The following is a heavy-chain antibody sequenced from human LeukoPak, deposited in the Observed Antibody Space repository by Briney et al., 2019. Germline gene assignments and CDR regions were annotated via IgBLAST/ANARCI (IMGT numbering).Heavy chain of an antibody. Sequence: ASVKVTCKASGYTFTGYYMHWVRQAPGQGLEWMGRINPNSGGTNYAQKFQGRVTMTRDTSISKAYMELSRLRSDDTAVYFCARETYNGRYYYFDYWGQGTLVTVSS. V-gene: IGHV1-2*06. D-gene: IGHD1-26*01. CDR2: INPNSGGT. CDR3: ARETYNGRYYYFDY. J-gene: IGHJ4*02. CDR1: GYTFTGYY.